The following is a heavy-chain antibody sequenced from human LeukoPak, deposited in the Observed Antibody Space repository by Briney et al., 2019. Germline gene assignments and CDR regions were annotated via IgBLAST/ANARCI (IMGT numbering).Heavy chain of an antibody. J-gene: IGHJ5*02. CDR2: INPSGGST. Sequence: ASVKVSCKASGYTFTSYYMHWARQAPGQGLEWMGIINPSGGSTSYAQKFQGRVTMTRDTSTSTVYMELSSLRSEDTAVYYCARESWWGYCSSTSCYGHWFDPWGQGTLVTVSS. CDR3: ARESWWGYCSSTSCYGHWFDP. CDR1: GYTFTSYY. V-gene: IGHV1-46*01. D-gene: IGHD2-2*01.